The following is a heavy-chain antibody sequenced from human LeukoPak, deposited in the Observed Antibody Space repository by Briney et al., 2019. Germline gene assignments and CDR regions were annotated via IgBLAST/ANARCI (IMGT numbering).Heavy chain of an antibody. CDR1: GGSFSGYY. CDR2: INHSGST. V-gene: IGHV4-34*01. D-gene: IGHD6-13*01. Sequence: PSETLSLTCAVFGGSFSGYYWSWIRQPPGKGPEWIGEINHSGSTNYNPSLKSRVTISVDTSKNQFSLKLSSVTAADTAVYYCARRAQRSSSWYLNWFDPWGQGTLVTVSS. J-gene: IGHJ5*02. CDR3: ARRAQRSSSWYLNWFDP.